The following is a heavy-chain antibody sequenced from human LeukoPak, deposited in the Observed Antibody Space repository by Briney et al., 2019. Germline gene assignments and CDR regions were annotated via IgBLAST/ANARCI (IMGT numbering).Heavy chain of an antibody. CDR2: ISYDGSNK. J-gene: IGHJ4*02. CDR1: GFTFSSYA. CDR3: ARSLGLYSGYEWGYFDY. V-gene: IGHV3-30*09. D-gene: IGHD5-12*01. Sequence: GGSLRLSCAASGFTFSSYAMHWVRQAPGKGLEWVAVISYDGSNKYYADSVKGRFAISRDNSKNTLYLQMNSLRAEDTAVYYSARSLGLYSGYEWGYFDYWGQGTLVTVSS.